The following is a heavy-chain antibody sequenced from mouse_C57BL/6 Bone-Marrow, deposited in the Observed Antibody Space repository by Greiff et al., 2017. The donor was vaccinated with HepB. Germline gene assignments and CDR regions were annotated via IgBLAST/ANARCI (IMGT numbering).Heavy chain of an antibody. V-gene: IGHV5-6*01. CDR1: GFTFSSYG. CDR2: ISSGGSYT. D-gene: IGHD1-3*01. Sequence: VESGGDLVKPGGSLKLSCAASGFTFSSYGMSWVRQTPDKRLEWVATISSGGSYTYYPDSVKGRFTISRDNAKNTLYLQMSSLKSEDTAMYYCARHSSGKRGFAYWGQGTLVTVSA. CDR3: ARHSSGKRGFAY. J-gene: IGHJ3*01.